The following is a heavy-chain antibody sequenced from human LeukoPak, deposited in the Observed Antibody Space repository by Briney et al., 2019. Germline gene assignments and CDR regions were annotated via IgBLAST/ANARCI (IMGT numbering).Heavy chain of an antibody. V-gene: IGHV4-59*08. Sequence: SETLSLTCTVSGGSISSYYWSWIRQPPGKGLEWVGYIYYSGSTNYNPSPKSRVTISVDTSKNQFSLKLSSVTAADTAVYYCARTLKGDYVWGSYRYRNAFDIWGQGTMVTVSS. CDR3: ARTLKGDYVWGSYRYRNAFDI. CDR2: IYYSGST. J-gene: IGHJ3*02. CDR1: GGSISSYY. D-gene: IGHD3-16*02.